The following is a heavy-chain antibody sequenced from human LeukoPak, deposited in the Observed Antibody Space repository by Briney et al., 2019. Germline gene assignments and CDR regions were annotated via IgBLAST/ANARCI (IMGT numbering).Heavy chain of an antibody. CDR3: ARGGPYYYDSKTGAFDI. J-gene: IGHJ3*02. D-gene: IGHD3-22*01. CDR1: GYTFTSYD. CDR2: MNPNSGNT. Sequence: ASVKVSCKASGYTFTSYDINWVRQATGQGLEWMGWMNPNSGNTGYAQKFQGRVTMTRNTSISTAYMELSSLRSEDTAVYYCARGGPYYYDSKTGAFDIWGQGTMATVSS. V-gene: IGHV1-8*01.